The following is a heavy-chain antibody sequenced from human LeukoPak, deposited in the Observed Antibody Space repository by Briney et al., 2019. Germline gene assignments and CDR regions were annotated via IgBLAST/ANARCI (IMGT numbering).Heavy chain of an antibody. CDR1: GPTFSGSA. V-gene: IGHV3-73*01. CDR2: IRHKDNSYAT. J-gene: IGHJ4*02. Sequence: PGRCLTPACAAAGPTFSGSATDCVRPPPRDGIGWVGSIRHKDNSYATGYAVSVEGRFTISRDDSKNTAYLQMNSLNGEDTAVYYCTRLGLGQQVGIDYWGQGTLVTVSS. CDR3: TRLGLGQQVGIDY. D-gene: IGHD6-13*01.